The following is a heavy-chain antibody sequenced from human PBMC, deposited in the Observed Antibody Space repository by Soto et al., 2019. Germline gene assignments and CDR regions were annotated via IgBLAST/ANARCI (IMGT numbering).Heavy chain of an antibody. V-gene: IGHV4-59*01. CDR2: IYYSGST. CDR3: ARDGGYDWARWFDP. Sequence: SETLSVTCTVSGGSISSYYWSWIRQPPGKGLEWIGYIYYSGSTNYNPSLKSRVTISVDTSKNQFSLKLSSVTAADTAVYYCARDGGYDWARWFDPWGRGTLVTVSA. J-gene: IGHJ5*02. D-gene: IGHD5-12*01. CDR1: GGSISSYY.